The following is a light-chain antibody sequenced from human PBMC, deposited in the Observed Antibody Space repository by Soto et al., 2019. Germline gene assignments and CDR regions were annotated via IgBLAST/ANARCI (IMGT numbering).Light chain of an antibody. CDR3: QHYNNLPALYT. CDR2: GAS. CDR1: QSVSSN. V-gene: IGKV3-15*01. J-gene: IGKJ2*01. Sequence: EIVMTQSPATLSVSPGERATLSCRASQSVSSNLAWYQQKPGQAPRLLIYGASTRATGIPARFSGSGSGTEFTLTISSLQSEDFAVDYCQHYNNLPALYTFGQGTKLEIK.